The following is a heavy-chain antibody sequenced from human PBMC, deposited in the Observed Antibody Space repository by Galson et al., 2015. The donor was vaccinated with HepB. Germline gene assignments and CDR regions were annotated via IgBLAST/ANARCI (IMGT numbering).Heavy chain of an antibody. J-gene: IGHJ3*02. D-gene: IGHD3-9*01. CDR3: ARGNDILTGDGAFDI. CDR2: IGTAGDT. V-gene: IGHV3-13*04. CDR1: GFTFSSYD. Sequence: SLRLSCAASGFTFSSYDMHWVRQATGKGLEWVSAIGTAGDTYYPGSVKGRFTISRENAKNSLYLQMNSLRAGDTAVYYCARGNDILTGDGAFDIWGQGTIVTVSS.